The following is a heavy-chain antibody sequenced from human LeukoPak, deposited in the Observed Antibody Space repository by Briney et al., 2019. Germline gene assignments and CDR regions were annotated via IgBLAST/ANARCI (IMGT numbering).Heavy chain of an antibody. V-gene: IGHV3-23*01. CDR1: GFTFSSYA. J-gene: IGHJ3*02. Sequence: PGGSLRLSCAASGFTFSSYAMSWVRQAPGKGQEWVSAISASGGSTYDADYVKGRFTISRDNSKNTLYLQMNSLRAEDTAVYYCAKDPLGITGTRGTFDIWGQGTWVTVSS. CDR2: ISASGGST. D-gene: IGHD1-20*01. CDR3: AKDPLGITGTRGTFDI.